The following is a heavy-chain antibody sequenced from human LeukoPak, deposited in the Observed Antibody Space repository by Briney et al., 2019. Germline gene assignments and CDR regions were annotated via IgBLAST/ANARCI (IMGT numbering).Heavy chain of an antibody. J-gene: IGHJ5*02. CDR3: ARNRAAAGDWLDP. V-gene: IGHV3-30*02. D-gene: IGHD6-13*01. CDR2: IRYDGKIT. Sequence: PGGSLRISCSASGFTFSAYGVHWVRQAPGKGLEWVAFIRYDGKITKYADSVKGRFTISRDNSKNTLYLQINSLTTEDTSLYYCARNRAAAGDWLDPWGQGTLVIVSS. CDR1: GFTFSAYG.